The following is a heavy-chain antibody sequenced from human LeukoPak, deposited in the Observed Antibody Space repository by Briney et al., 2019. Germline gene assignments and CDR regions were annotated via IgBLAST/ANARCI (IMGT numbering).Heavy chain of an antibody. CDR2: ISGSGGNT. J-gene: IGHJ4*02. CDR3: AKPGDGCSGGSRYYFDY. V-gene: IGHV3-23*01. D-gene: IGHD2-15*01. Sequence: GGSLRLSCAASGFTFSSYAMSWARQAPGKGLEWISGISGSGGNTYYADSVKGRFTISRDISKNTLYLQMNSLRGEDTAVYYCAKPGDGCSGGSRYYFDYWGQGTLVTVSS. CDR1: GFTFSSYA.